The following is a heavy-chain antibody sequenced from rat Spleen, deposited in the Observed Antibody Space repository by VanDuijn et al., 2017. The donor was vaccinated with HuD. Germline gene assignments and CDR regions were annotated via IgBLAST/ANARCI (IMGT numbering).Heavy chain of an antibody. D-gene: IGHD1-11*01. CDR2: ITHIDGST. J-gene: IGHJ3*01. Sequence: EVKLVESGGGLVQPGRSLKLSCAASGFNFNDYWMGWVRQAPGKGLEWVATITHIDGSTYYLDSVKGRFTISWDNAKSTLYLQMDSLRYEDTATYYCARPYGGPISWFLFWGQGTLVTVSS. CDR3: ARPYGGPISWFLF. CDR1: GFNFNDYW. V-gene: IGHV5-31*01.